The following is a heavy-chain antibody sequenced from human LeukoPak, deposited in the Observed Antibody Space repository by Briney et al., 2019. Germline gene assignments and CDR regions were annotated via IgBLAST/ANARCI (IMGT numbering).Heavy chain of an antibody. CDR1: GYTFTSYG. V-gene: IGHV1-18*01. J-gene: IGHJ4*02. CDR2: ISAYNGNT. D-gene: IGHD3-22*01. CDR3: ARRGHYYDSSGYRPYYFDY. Sequence: ASVKVSCKASGYTFTSYGISWVRQAPGQGLEWMGWISAYNGNTNYAQKLQGRVTMTTDTPTSTAYMELRSLRSDDTAVYYCARRGHYYDSSGYRPYYFDYWGQGTLVTVPS.